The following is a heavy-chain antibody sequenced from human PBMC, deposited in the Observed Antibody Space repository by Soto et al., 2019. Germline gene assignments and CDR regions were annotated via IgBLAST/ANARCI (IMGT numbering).Heavy chain of an antibody. J-gene: IGHJ6*02. V-gene: IGHV4-31*03. Sequence: SETLSLTCTVSGGSISSGGYYWSWIRQHPGKGLEWIGYIYYSGGTYYNPSLKSRVTISVATSKNQFSLKLSSVTAADTAVYYCARESYCSGGSCYRGYYYYGMDVWGQGTTVTVSS. D-gene: IGHD2-15*01. CDR2: IYYSGGT. CDR3: ARESYCSGGSCYRGYYYYGMDV. CDR1: GGSISSGGYY.